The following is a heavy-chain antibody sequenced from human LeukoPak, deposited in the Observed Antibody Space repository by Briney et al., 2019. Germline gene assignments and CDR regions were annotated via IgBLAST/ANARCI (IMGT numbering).Heavy chain of an antibody. Sequence: SETLSLTCAVSGGSISSSNYYWGWIRQPPGKGLEWIGNIYYSGSTYYNPSLKSRITISVDTSKNQFSLKLSSVTAADTAVYYCARLPSGSYSVWDAFDIWGQGAVVTVSS. D-gene: IGHD1-26*01. CDR3: ARLPSGSYSVWDAFDI. CDR2: IYYSGST. J-gene: IGHJ3*02. V-gene: IGHV4-39*01. CDR1: GGSISSSNYY.